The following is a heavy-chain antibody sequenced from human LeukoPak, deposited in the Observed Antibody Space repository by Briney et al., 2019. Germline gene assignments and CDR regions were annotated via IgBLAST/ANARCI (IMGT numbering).Heavy chain of an antibody. D-gene: IGHD3-3*01. V-gene: IGHV3-23*01. CDR1: GFTFSSYA. J-gene: IGHJ5*02. CDR2: ISGSGGST. CDR3: AKAEGFLEWFPS. Sequence: GGSLRLSCAASGFTFSSYAMSWVRQAPGKGLEWVSAISGSGGSTYYADSVKGRFTISRDDSKNTLYLQMNSLRAEDTAVYYCAKAEGFLEWFPSWGQGTLVTVSS.